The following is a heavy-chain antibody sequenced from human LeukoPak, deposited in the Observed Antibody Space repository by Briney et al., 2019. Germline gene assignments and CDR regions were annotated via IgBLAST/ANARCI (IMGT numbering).Heavy chain of an antibody. CDR1: GGSISSYY. CDR3: ARGALLWFGDRMEYYFDY. Sequence: SETLSLTCTVSGGSISSYYWSWIRQPAGKGLEWIGRIYTSGSTNYNPSLKSRVTISVDTSKNQFSLKLSSMTAADTAVYYCARGALLWFGDRMEYYFDYWGQGTLLTVSS. V-gene: IGHV4-4*07. J-gene: IGHJ4*02. D-gene: IGHD3-10*01. CDR2: IYTSGST.